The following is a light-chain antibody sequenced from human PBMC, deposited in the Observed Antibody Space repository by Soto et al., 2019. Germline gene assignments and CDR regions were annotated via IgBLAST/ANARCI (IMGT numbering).Light chain of an antibody. CDR2: GAY. V-gene: IGKV3-15*01. CDR1: QSVSNN. CDR3: QQYNDWPPWT. J-gene: IGKJ1*01. Sequence: EILMTQAPATLAVSPGDRANLSCRASQSVSNNLAWYQQRPGQAPRIFIYGAYTRATGIPARFSGSGSGTEFTLTISSLQSEDFAVYYCQQYNDWPPWTFGQGTKV.